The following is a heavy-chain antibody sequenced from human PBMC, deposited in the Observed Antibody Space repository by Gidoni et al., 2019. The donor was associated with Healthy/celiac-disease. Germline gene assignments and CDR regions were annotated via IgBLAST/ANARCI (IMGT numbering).Heavy chain of an antibody. J-gene: IGHJ4*02. CDR1: GYSISSGYY. CDR2: IYHSGST. CDR3: ARDIQLVVGYFDY. V-gene: IGHV4-38-2*02. Sequence: QVQLQESGPGLVKPSETLSLTCAVSGYSISSGYYWGWIRQPPGKGLEWIGSIYHSGSTYYNPSLKRRVTISVDTSKNQFSLKLSSVTAADTAVYYCARDIQLVVGYFDYWGQGTLVTVSS. D-gene: IGHD2-15*01.